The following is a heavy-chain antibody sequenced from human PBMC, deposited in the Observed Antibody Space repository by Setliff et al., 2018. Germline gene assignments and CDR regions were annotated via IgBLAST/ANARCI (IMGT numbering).Heavy chain of an antibody. Sequence: SETLSLTCTVTGGSISPFYWNWIRQSPGKGLEWIGSILYSGRTFYNPSLKSRVTISVDTSKNQFSLTLSSVTAADTAVYYCARLPNYVWGSPVDYWGQGTLVTVSS. J-gene: IGHJ4*02. CDR2: ILYSGRT. CDR3: ARLPNYVWGSPVDY. CDR1: GGSISPFY. V-gene: IGHV4-59*05. D-gene: IGHD3-16*01.